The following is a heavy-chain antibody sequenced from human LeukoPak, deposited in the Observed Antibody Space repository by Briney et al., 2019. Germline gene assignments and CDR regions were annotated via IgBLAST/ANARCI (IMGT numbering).Heavy chain of an antibody. Sequence: GRSLRLSCAASGFTFCGYGMNWVRQAPGKGLEWVSGTGSTGVSTFYADSVKGRFTVSRDNSKNTLSLQMNSLRAEDTAVYYCAKDPGVVPAHYFDYWGQGPLVTVSS. CDR3: AKDPGVVPAHYFDY. CDR1: GFTFCGYG. CDR2: TGSTGVST. D-gene: IGHD2-2*01. J-gene: IGHJ4*02. V-gene: IGHV3-23*01.